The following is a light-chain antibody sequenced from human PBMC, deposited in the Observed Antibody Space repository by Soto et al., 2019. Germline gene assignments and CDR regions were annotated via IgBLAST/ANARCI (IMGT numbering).Light chain of an antibody. J-gene: IGKJ1*01. Sequence: ETVLTQSPATLSVSPRETATLSCTTSQGLNRNLAWYQQKLGQAPRVLIYGASTRAAGIPARFSGSGSGTEFILTISSLQSEDFAVYYCQQYGSSGTFGQGTKVEIK. CDR2: GAS. CDR1: QGLNRN. CDR3: QQYGSSGT. V-gene: IGKV3-15*01.